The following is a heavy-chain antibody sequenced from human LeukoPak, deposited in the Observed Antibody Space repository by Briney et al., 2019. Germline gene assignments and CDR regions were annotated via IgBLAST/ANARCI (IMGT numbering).Heavy chain of an antibody. CDR3: ARFISLGA. CDR1: GFTFNSYW. D-gene: IGHD3-16*01. Sequence: GGSLRLSCAASGFTFNSYWMSWVRQAPGKGLEWVANIKKDGSEKNYVDSVKGRFTISRDNARNSLYLQMDSLRAEDTAVYYCARFISLGAWGQGTLVTVSS. CDR2: IKKDGSEK. V-gene: IGHV3-7*01. J-gene: IGHJ5*02.